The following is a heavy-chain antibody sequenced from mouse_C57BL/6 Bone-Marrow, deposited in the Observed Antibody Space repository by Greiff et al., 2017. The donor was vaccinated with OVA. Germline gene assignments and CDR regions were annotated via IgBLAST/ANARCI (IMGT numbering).Heavy chain of an antibody. Sequence: QVQLQQPGAELVRPGSSVKLSCKASGYTFTSYWMHWVKQRPIQGLEWIGNIDPSDSETHYNQKFKDKATLTVDKSSSTAYMQLSSLTSEDSAVYYGARNDYGGVYWYFDVWGTGTTVTVSS. D-gene: IGHD2-4*01. V-gene: IGHV1-52*01. CDR1: GYTFTSYW. CDR2: IDPSDSET. CDR3: ARNDYGGVYWYFDV. J-gene: IGHJ1*03.